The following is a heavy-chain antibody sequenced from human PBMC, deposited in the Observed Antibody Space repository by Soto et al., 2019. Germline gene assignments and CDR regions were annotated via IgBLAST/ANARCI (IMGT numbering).Heavy chain of an antibody. Sequence: EVHLVESGGGLVQPGGSLRLSCAASEFTFSSYWMSWVRQAPGKGLDWVANINQDESEKYYVDSVKGRFTISRDNAKKSLYLQMNSLRAEDTAVYYYARLSASIARFGFDIWGQGTMVTVSS. D-gene: IGHD6-6*01. CDR2: INQDESEK. J-gene: IGHJ3*02. CDR3: ARLSASIARFGFDI. CDR1: EFTFSSYW. V-gene: IGHV3-7*03.